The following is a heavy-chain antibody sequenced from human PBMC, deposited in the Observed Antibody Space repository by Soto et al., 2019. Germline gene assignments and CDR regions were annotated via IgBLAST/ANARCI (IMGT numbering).Heavy chain of an antibody. V-gene: IGHV4-31*03. CDR3: ARGGVLRYFDWLSPFDY. Sequence: TSETLSLTCTVSGGSISSGGYYWSWIRQHPGKGLEWIGYIYYSGSTYYNPSLKSRVTISVDTSKNQFSLKLSSVTAADTAVYYCARGGVLRYFDWLSPFDYWGQGTLVTVSS. J-gene: IGHJ4*02. CDR1: GGSISSGGYY. CDR2: IYYSGST. D-gene: IGHD3-9*01.